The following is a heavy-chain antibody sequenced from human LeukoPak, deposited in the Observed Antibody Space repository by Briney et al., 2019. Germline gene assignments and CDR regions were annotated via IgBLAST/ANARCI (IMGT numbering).Heavy chain of an antibody. J-gene: IGHJ4*02. D-gene: IGHD3-22*01. CDR3: ARSRMIVVAKGGRHYFDY. CDR1: GGTFSGYY. Sequence: SETLTLTCAVYGGTFSGYYWSWIRQPPGKGLEWIGEINHSGSTNYNPSLKSRVTISVDTSKNQFSLKLSSVTAADTAVYYCARSRMIVVAKGGRHYFDYWGEGTLVTVSS. CDR2: INHSGST. V-gene: IGHV4-34*01.